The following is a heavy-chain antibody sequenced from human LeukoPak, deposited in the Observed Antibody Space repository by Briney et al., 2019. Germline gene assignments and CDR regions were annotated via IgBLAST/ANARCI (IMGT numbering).Heavy chain of an antibody. Sequence: GGSLKISCKGSGYSFTSYWIAWVRQMPGKGLEWMGIIYPGDSDTRYGPSFQGQVTISADKSISTAYLQWSSLKASDTAMYYCARPPSYSSSWFWFDPWGQGTLVTVSS. V-gene: IGHV5-51*01. CDR1: GYSFTSYW. CDR3: ARPPSYSSSWFWFDP. D-gene: IGHD6-13*01. J-gene: IGHJ5*02. CDR2: IYPGDSDT.